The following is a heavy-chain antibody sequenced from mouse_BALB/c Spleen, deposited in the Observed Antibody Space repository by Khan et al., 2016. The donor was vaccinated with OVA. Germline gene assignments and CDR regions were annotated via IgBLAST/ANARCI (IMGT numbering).Heavy chain of an antibody. D-gene: IGHD2-1*01. CDR3: ARSPYGNFAY. V-gene: IGHV5-9-3*01. J-gene: IGHJ3*01. Sequence: EVLLVESGGGLVKPGGSLKLSCAASGFTFSTYAMSWVRQTPEKRLEWVATISSDGDYTYYPDNVTGRFTISRDTAKNTLYLQMSSLRSEDTAMYYCARSPYGNFAYWGQGTLVTVSA. CDR2: ISSDGDYT. CDR1: GFTFSTYA.